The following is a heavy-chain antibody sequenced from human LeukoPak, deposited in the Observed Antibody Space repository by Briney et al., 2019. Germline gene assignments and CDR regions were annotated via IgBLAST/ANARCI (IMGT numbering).Heavy chain of an antibody. J-gene: IGHJ4*02. CDR3: AFSSGAGDFDY. CDR2: INHSGST. Sequence: SETLSLTCAVYGGSFSGYYWSWIRQPPGKGLEWIGEINHSGSTNYNPSLKSRVTISVDTSKNQFSLKLSSVTAADTAVYYCAFSSGAGDFDYWGQGTLVTVSS. CDR1: GGSFSGYY. V-gene: IGHV4-34*01. D-gene: IGHD6-25*01.